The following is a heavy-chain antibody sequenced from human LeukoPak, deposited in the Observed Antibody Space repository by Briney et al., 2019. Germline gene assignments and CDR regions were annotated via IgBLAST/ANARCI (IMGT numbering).Heavy chain of an antibody. CDR3: ASHYSSGSYRYTGSFDS. CDR2: INHSGTT. Sequence: SETLSLNSAVYGGSFSDYYWSWIRQHPGKGLEWIREINHSGTTNYSPSLKSRVSISVDTSKNQFSLKLISVTAADAAMYYCASHYSSGSYRYTGSFDSWGQGMLVNVSS. J-gene: IGHJ4*02. CDR1: GGSFSDYY. V-gene: IGHV4-34*01. D-gene: IGHD3-16*02.